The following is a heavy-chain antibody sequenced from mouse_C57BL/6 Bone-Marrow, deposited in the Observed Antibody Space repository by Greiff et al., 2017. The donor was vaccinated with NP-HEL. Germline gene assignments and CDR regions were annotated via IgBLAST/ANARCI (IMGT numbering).Heavy chain of an antibody. J-gene: IGHJ2*01. V-gene: IGHV5-6*02. CDR1: GFTFSSYG. CDR3: TGRGLTDWDTDD. CDR2: ISSGGSYT. D-gene: IGHD4-1*01. Sequence: EVKLEESGGDLVKPGGSLKLSCAASGFTFSSYGMSWVRQTPDKRLEWVATISSGGSYTYYPDSVKGRFTITRDNAKNTLYLQMSSLKSEDTAKYYCTGRGLTDWDTDDWGQGTTLTVSS.